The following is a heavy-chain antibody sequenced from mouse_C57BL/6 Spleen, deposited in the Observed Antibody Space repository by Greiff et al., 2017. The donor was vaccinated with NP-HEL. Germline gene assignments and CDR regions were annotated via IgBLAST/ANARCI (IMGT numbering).Heavy chain of an antibody. CDR1: GFSLTSYG. D-gene: IGHD2-4*01. CDR2: IWSGGST. Sequence: VMLVESGPGLVQPSQSLSITCTVSGFSLTSYGVHWVRQSPGKGLEWLGVIWSGGSTDYNAAFISRLSISKDNSKSQVFFKMNSLQADDTAIYYCARIYYDYDRAMDYWGQGTSVTVSS. J-gene: IGHJ4*01. CDR3: ARIYYDYDRAMDY. V-gene: IGHV2-2*01.